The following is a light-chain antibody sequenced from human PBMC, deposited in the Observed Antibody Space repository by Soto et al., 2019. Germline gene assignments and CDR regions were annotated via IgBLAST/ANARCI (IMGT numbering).Light chain of an antibody. Sequence: DIQMTQSPSSLSASIGDRVTITCRASQSISRYLHWYQHKPGKAPKLLIYAASTLQSGVPSRFSGSGSGTDFTLTISSLQPEDFATYYCQESFSTPLWTVGQGNKVDNK. CDR2: AAS. CDR3: QESFSTPLWT. V-gene: IGKV1-39*01. CDR1: QSISRY. J-gene: IGKJ1*01.